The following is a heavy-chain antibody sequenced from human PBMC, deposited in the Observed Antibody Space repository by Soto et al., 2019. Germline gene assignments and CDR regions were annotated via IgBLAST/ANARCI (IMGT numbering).Heavy chain of an antibody. D-gene: IGHD3-3*02. CDR3: ASDSSKRAECPQH. Sequence: PGGSLRLSCAASGLTFSRYGMHWVRQAPGKGLEWVAVIWFDGSSTYYGDSVKGRFTISRDNSKNTLYLQMNSLRADDTAVYYCASDSSKRAECPQHWGHGTLVPVPS. CDR1: GLTFSRYG. CDR2: IWFDGSST. V-gene: IGHV3-33*01. J-gene: IGHJ1*01.